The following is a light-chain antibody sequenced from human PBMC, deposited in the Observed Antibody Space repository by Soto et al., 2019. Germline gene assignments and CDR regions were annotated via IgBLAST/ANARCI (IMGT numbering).Light chain of an antibody. CDR1: QSVSTY. J-gene: IGKJ3*01. Sequence: DIQMTQSPSSLSASVGDRVTITCRTSQSVSTYLNWYQQKPGKAPKLLIYAASSLQSGVPSRFSGSGSGTDFTLTISSLQPEDFATYYCQQSYSTPLAFGHGTNLDIK. V-gene: IGKV1-39*01. CDR2: AAS. CDR3: QQSYSTPLA.